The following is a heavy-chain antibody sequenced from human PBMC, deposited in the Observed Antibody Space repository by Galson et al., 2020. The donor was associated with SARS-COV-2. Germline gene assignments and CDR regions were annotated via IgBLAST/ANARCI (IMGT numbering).Heavy chain of an antibody. V-gene: IGHV3-15*01. CDR2: IKRKADGGAT. J-gene: IGHJ4*02. CDR1: GFTFSNAW. D-gene: IGHD4-17*01. CDR3: TTASYGDYGRYCDC. Sequence: GGSLRLSCAASGFTFSNAWMTWVRQAPGKGLEWVGQIKRKADGGATEYASPVRGRFTISRDDSKRTLYLDMNSLKNEDTAVYYCTTASYGDYGRYCDCWGQGTLVTGSS.